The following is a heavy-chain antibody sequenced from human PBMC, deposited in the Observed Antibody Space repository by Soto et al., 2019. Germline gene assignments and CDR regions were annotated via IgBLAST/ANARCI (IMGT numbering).Heavy chain of an antibody. Sequence: GGSLRLSCAASGFTVSSYYMSWVRQAPGKGLEWVSVIYSGGSTYYADSVKGRFTISRDNSKNTLYLQMNSLRAEDTAVYYCAREAVAGPFDYWGQGTLVTVSS. J-gene: IGHJ4*02. D-gene: IGHD6-19*01. CDR1: GFTVSSYY. CDR3: AREAVAGPFDY. V-gene: IGHV3-53*01. CDR2: IYSGGST.